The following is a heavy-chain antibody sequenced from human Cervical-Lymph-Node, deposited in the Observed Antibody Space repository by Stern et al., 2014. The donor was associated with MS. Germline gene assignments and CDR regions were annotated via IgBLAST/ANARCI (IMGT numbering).Heavy chain of an antibody. Sequence: MQLVESGGGVVQPGRSLRLSCAASGFTFSSYGMHWVRQAPGKGLEWVAVIWYNGSNKYYADSVKGRFTISRDNSKNTLYLQMNSLRAEDTAVYYCARRRRDEDAFDIWGQGTMVTVSS. CDR1: GFTFSSYG. CDR3: ARRRRDEDAFDI. J-gene: IGHJ3*02. V-gene: IGHV3-33*01. D-gene: IGHD5-24*01. CDR2: IWYNGSNK.